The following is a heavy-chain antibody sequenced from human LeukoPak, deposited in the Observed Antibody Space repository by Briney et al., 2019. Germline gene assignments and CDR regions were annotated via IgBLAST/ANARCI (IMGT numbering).Heavy chain of an antibody. CDR2: IFGNGRTT. Sequence: GGSLRLSCAASGFTFSTFAMSWVRQAPGKGLEWVSAIFGNGRTTYYADSVKGRFTISRDNSKNTLYLQMNSLRAEDTAVYYCARGRYEWNDVGYFDYWGQGTLVSVSS. CDR1: GFTFSTFA. D-gene: IGHD1-1*01. CDR3: ARGRYEWNDVGYFDY. V-gene: IGHV3-23*01. J-gene: IGHJ4*02.